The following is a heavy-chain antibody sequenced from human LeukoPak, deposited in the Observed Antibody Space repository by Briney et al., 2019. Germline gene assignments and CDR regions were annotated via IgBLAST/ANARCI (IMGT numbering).Heavy chain of an antibody. D-gene: IGHD1-26*01. Sequence: SETLSLTCTVSGGSISSYYWSWIRQPPGKGLEWMGNIYYSGSTNYSPSLKSRVTISVDTSKKQFSLKLSSVTAADTPVYYCARRSYGEGRPFDYWGQGTLVTVSS. CDR3: ARRSYGEGRPFDY. CDR2: IYYSGST. CDR1: GGSISSYY. J-gene: IGHJ4*02. V-gene: IGHV4-59*01.